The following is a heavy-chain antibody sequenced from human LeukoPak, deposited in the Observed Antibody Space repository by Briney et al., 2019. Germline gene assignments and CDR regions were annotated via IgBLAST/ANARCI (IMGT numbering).Heavy chain of an antibody. CDR3: ARDSSDTYRFDY. D-gene: IGHD1-26*01. V-gene: IGHV3-30-3*01. J-gene: IGHJ4*02. CDR1: GSTVSSNY. Sequence: GGSLRLSCAASGSTVSSNYMSWVRQAPGKGLEWVAVISYDGSNKYYADSVKGRFTISRDNSKNTLYLQMNSLRAEDTAVYYCARDSSDTYRFDYWGQGTLVTVSS. CDR2: ISYDGSNK.